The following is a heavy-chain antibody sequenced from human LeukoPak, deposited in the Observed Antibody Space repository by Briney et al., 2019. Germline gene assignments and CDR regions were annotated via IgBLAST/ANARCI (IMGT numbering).Heavy chain of an antibody. V-gene: IGHV3-23*01. J-gene: IGHJ6*03. CDR2: ISGSGGST. D-gene: IGHD3-10*01. CDR3: ARSYGSGYYYYMDV. Sequence: GGSLRLSCAASGFTFSSYAMSWVRQAPGKGLEWVSAISGSGGSTYYADSVKGRFTISRDNSKNTLYLQMNSLRAEDTAVYYCARSYGSGYYYYMDVRGKGTTVTVSS. CDR1: GFTFSSYA.